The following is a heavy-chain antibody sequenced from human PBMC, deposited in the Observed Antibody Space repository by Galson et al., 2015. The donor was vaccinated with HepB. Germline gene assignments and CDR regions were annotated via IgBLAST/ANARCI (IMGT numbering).Heavy chain of an antibody. Sequence: CAISGDSVSSNYAVWSWIRQSPSRGLEWLGRTYYRSKWIYDYAESVKSRITITPDTSKNLVSLQLHSVTPADAAVYYCAHGVDVWGQGTTVTVSS. CDR1: GDSVSSNYAV. J-gene: IGHJ6*02. CDR3: AHGVDV. CDR2: TYYRSKWIY. V-gene: IGHV6-1*01.